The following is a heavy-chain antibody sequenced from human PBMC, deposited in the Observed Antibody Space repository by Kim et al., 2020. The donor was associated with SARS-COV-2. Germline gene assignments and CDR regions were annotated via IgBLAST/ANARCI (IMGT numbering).Heavy chain of an antibody. D-gene: IGHD3-10*01. J-gene: IGHJ4*02. CDR1: GFIVSNNY. Sequence: GGSLRLSCAVSGFIVSNNYMSWVRQAPGKGLECVSIIYSGRTTYYADSVKGRFTISRDDSKNTVYLQLNSLRVEDTAVYYCAGDLMVRGVIKNYFDYWGQGTLVTVSS. CDR3: AGDLMVRGVIKNYFDY. CDR2: IYSGRTT. V-gene: IGHV3-66*02.